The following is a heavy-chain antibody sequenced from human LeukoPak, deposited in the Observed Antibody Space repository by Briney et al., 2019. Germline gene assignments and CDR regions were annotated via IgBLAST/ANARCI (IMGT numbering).Heavy chain of an antibody. D-gene: IGHD7-27*01. CDR1: GFTFSNYG. Sequence: GGSLRLSCTASGFTFSNYGMNWVRQAPGKGLEWLSGISPRGGGTYYADSVKGRFTISRDDSKNTLSLQMNSLRVEDTAVYYCARDLAWGAFDYWGQGTLVTVSS. V-gene: IGHV3-23*01. CDR2: ISPRGGGT. CDR3: ARDLAWGAFDY. J-gene: IGHJ4*02.